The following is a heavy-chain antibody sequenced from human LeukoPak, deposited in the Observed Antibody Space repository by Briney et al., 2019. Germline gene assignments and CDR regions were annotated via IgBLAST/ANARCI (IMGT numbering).Heavy chain of an antibody. CDR1: GYTFTGYY. CDR3: ARDRFALELRTFDY. Sequence: AASVTVSCKASGYTFTGYYMHWVRQAPGQGLEWMGWINPNSGGTNYAQKFGGRVTMTRDTSISTAYMELSRLRSDDTAVYYCARDRFALELRTFDYWGQGTLVTVSS. V-gene: IGHV1-2*02. CDR2: INPNSGGT. D-gene: IGHD1-7*01. J-gene: IGHJ4*02.